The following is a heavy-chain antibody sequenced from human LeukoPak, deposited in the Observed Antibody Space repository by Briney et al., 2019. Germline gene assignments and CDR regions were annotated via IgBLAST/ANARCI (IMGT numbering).Heavy chain of an antibody. CDR1: GFTFSSYS. CDR3: ARGIAVAGTRDAFDI. J-gene: IGHJ3*02. D-gene: IGHD6-19*01. CDR2: ISSSSSYI. Sequence: GGSLRLSCAASGFTFSSYSMNWVRQAPGKGLEWVSSISSSSSYIYYADSVKGRFTISRDNAKNSLCLQMNSLRAEDTAVYYCARGIAVAGTRDAFDIWGQGTMVTVSS. V-gene: IGHV3-21*01.